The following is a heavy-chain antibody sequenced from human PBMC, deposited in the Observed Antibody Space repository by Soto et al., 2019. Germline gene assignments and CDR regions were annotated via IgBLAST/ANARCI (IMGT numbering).Heavy chain of an antibody. D-gene: IGHD5-18*01. CDR1: GFSLSTSGVG. V-gene: IGHV2-5*02. Sequence: QITLKESGPTLVKPTQTLTLTCTFSGFSLSTSGVGVGWIRQPPGKALEWLALIYWDNDKRYSPSLKMSRLTXTXXTSKNQVVLTMTNMDPVDTATYYCVYSPGYSYASYWGQGALVTVSS. CDR3: VYSPGYSYASY. J-gene: IGHJ4*02. CDR2: IYWDNDK.